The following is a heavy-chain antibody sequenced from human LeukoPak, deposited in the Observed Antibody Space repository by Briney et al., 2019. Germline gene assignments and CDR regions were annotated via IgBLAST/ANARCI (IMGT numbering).Heavy chain of an antibody. V-gene: IGHV3-30*18. CDR2: ISYDGSNK. J-gene: IGHJ4*02. CDR3: AKVGPASDYDSSGIVPLFDY. D-gene: IGHD3-22*01. Sequence: GGSLRLSCAASGFTFSSYGMHWVRQAPGKGLEWVAVISYDGSNKYYADSVKGRFTISRDNSKNTLYLQMNSLRAEDTAVYYCAKVGPASDYDSSGIVPLFDYWGQGTLVTVSS. CDR1: GFTFSSYG.